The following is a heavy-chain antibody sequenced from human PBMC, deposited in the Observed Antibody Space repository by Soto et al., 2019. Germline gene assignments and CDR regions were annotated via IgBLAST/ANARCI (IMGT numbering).Heavy chain of an antibody. J-gene: IGHJ4*02. CDR3: ATHVRSSLQPDY. D-gene: IGHD6-13*01. CDR2: FDPEDGET. V-gene: IGHV1-24*01. CDR1: GYTLTELS. Sequence: ASVKVSCKVSGYTLTELSMHWVRQAPGKGLEWMGGFDPEDGETIYAQKFKGRVTMTEDTSTDTAYMELSSLRSEDTAVYYCATHVRSSLQPDYWGQGTLVTVSS.